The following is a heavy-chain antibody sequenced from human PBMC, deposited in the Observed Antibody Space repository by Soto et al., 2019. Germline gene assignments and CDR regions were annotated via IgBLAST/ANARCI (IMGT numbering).Heavy chain of an antibody. Sequence: KTSETLSLTCTVSGGSISSSSYYWGWIRQPPGKGLEWIGSIYYSGSTYYNPSLKSRVTISVDTSKNQFSLKLSSVTAADTAVYYCARHLVSWFRQQLVHNWFDPWGQGTLVTVSS. D-gene: IGHD6-13*01. J-gene: IGHJ5*02. CDR1: GGSISSSSYY. V-gene: IGHV4-39*01. CDR2: IYYSGST. CDR3: ARHLVSWFRQQLVHNWFDP.